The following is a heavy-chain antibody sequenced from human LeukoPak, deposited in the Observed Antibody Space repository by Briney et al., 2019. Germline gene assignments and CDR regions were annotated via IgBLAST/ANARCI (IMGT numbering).Heavy chain of an antibody. V-gene: IGHV1-69*05. D-gene: IGHD2-2*01. CDR3: ARGGPRSSTSCANYYYYMDV. CDR1: GGTFSSYA. J-gene: IGHJ6*03. CDR2: IIPIFGTA. Sequence: SVKVSCKASGGTFSSYAISWVRQAPGQGLEWMGGIIPIFGTANYAQKFQGRVTITTDESTSTAYMELSSLRSEDTAVYYCARGGPRSSTSCANYYYYMDVWGKGTTVTVSS.